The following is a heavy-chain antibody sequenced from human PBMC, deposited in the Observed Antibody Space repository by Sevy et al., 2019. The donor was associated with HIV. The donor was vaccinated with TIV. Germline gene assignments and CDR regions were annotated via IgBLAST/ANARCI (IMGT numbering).Heavy chain of an antibody. D-gene: IGHD5-12*01. CDR2: INPKTGGT. CDR3: RAIYFCARTLSGYDFNYFDY. Sequence: ASVKVSCKASGYNFIDYYIHWLRQAPGNGLEWLGWINPKTGGTNLSQKFQGRLTMTTDTSTSTAYMELTGLRSGDSLTHGDRAIYFCARTLSGYDFNYFDYWGQGTLVTVSS. V-gene: IGHV1-2*02. J-gene: IGHJ4*02. CDR1: GYNFIDYY.